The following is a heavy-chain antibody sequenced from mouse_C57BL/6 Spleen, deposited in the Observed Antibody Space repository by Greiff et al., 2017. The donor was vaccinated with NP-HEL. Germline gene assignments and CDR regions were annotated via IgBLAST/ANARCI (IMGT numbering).Heavy chain of an antibody. V-gene: IGHV1-55*01. D-gene: IGHD2-4*01. CDR1: GYTFTSYW. CDR3: VRDYDGLYWYFDV. Sequence: VQLQQSGAELVKPGASVKMSCKASGYTFTSYWITWVKQRPGQGLEWIGDIYPGSGSTNYNEKFKSKATLTVDTSSSTAYMQLSSLTSEDSAVYYCVRDYDGLYWYFDVWGTGTTVTVSS. CDR2: IYPGSGST. J-gene: IGHJ1*03.